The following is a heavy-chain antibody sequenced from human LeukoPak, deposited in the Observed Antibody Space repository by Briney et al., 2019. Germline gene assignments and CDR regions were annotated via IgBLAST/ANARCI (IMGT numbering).Heavy chain of an antibody. CDR2: ISGSGGST. D-gene: IGHD2/OR15-2a*01. Sequence: GGSLRLSCAASGFTFSSYAMSWVRQAPGKGLEWVSAISGSGGSTYYADSVKGRFTISRDNSKNTLYLEMSSLRLEDTAVYYCAKEAWVRSMTAGWVLCPCDYWGQGTLVTVSS. V-gene: IGHV3-23*01. CDR1: GFTFSSYA. J-gene: IGHJ4*02. CDR3: AKEAWVRSMTAGWVLCPCDY.